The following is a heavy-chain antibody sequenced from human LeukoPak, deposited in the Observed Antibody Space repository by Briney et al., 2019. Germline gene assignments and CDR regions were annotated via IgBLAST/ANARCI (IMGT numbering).Heavy chain of an antibody. CDR1: RFTFSSYS. Sequence: PGGSLRLSCAASRFTFSSYSMNWVRQAPGKGLEWVSSISSSGSYIYYADSVKGRFTISRDNAKNSLYLQMNSLRAEDTAMYHCARDREGFGESYFDYWGQGTLVTVSS. CDR2: ISSSGSYI. J-gene: IGHJ4*02. V-gene: IGHV3-21*01. CDR3: ARDREGFGESYFDY. D-gene: IGHD3-10*01.